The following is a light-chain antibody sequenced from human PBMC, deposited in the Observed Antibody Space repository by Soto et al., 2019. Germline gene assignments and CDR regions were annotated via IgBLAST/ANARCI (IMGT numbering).Light chain of an antibody. V-gene: IGKV1-39*01. CDR3: QQSYSTPPT. CDR2: AAS. Sequence: DIQMTQSPSSLSASVGDRVTITCRASQTMSSYLNWYPQKPGKATKLLISAASSLQSGVPSRFSGSGSGTDFTLTISSLQPEDSATYYCQQSYSTPPTFGQGTKVDIK. J-gene: IGKJ1*01. CDR1: QTMSSY.